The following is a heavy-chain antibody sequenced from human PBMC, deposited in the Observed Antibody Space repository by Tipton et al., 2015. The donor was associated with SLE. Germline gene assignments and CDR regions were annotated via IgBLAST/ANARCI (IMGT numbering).Heavy chain of an antibody. J-gene: IGHJ2*01. D-gene: IGHD2-15*01. CDR3: AKRADYCSGGSCLYWYFDL. V-gene: IGHV3-23*01. Sequence: SLRLSCAASGFTFSSYSMNWVRQAPGKGLEWVSAIGGGGANTYYADSVRGRFTISRDNSKNTLYLQMNSLRAEDTAVYYCAKRADYCSGGSCLYWYFDLWGRGTLVTVSS. CDR2: IGGGGANT. CDR1: GFTFSSYS.